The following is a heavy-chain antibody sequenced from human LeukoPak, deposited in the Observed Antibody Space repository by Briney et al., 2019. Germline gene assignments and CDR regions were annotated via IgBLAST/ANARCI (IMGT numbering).Heavy chain of an antibody. V-gene: IGHV3-23*01. CDR3: ANSVIVATIFVY. Sequence: GGSLRLSCAASGFTFSSYAMSWVRQAPGKGLEWVSAISGSGVSTYYADSVKGRFTISRDNSKNTLYLQMNSLRADDTAVYYCANSVIVATIFVYWGQGTLVTVSS. CDR2: ISGSGVST. CDR1: GFTFSSYA. J-gene: IGHJ4*02. D-gene: IGHD5-12*01.